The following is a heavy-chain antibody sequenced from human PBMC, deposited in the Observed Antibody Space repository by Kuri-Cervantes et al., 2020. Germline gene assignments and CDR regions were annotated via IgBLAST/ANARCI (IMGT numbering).Heavy chain of an antibody. CDR3: ARSVRYWFDP. V-gene: IGHV4-34*01. Sequence: SETLSLTCAVYGGSFSGYYWSWIRQPPGKGLERIGEINHSGSTNYNPSLKSRVTISVDTSKNQFSLKLSPVTAADTAVYYCARSVRYWFDPWGQGTLVTVSS. CDR2: INHSGST. J-gene: IGHJ5*02. CDR1: GGSFSGYY.